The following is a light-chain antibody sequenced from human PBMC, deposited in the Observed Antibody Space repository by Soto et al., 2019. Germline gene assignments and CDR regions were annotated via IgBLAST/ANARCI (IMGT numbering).Light chain of an antibody. Sequence: EIVLTQSPATLSLSPGERATLSCRASQSVSSYLAWYQQKPGQAPRLLMYEASTRATGIPARFSGGGSGTDFTLTISSLGPEDFAVYFCQQRSDWPRTFGQGTKVDIK. CDR2: EAS. CDR1: QSVSSY. J-gene: IGKJ1*01. V-gene: IGKV3-11*01. CDR3: QQRSDWPRT.